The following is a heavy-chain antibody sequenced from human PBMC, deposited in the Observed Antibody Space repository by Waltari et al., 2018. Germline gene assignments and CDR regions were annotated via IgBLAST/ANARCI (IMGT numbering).Heavy chain of an antibody. V-gene: IGHV4-39*07. CDR1: GGSISSSSYY. CDR2: IYYSGST. J-gene: IGHJ4*02. Sequence: QLQLQESGPGLVKPSETLSLNCTVSGGSISSSSYYWGWIRQPPGKGLEWIGSIYYSGSTYYNPSLKSRVTISVDTSKNQFSLKLSSVTAADTAVYYCAREGSGSYYTDWGQGTLVTVSS. D-gene: IGHD3-10*01. CDR3: AREGSGSYYTD.